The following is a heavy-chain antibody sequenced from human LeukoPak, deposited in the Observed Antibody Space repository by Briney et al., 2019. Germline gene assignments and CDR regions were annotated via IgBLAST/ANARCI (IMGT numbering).Heavy chain of an antibody. Sequence: SETLSLTCTVSGGSISSYYWSWIRQPPGKGLEWIGYISNTGTTNYNPSLKSRVTISADTSKNQFSLRLSSVTAADTALYYCARVDTVMAYYFDLWGQGTLVTVSS. CDR3: ARVDTVMAYYFDL. D-gene: IGHD5-18*01. V-gene: IGHV4-59*01. CDR1: GGSISSYY. J-gene: IGHJ4*02. CDR2: ISNTGTT.